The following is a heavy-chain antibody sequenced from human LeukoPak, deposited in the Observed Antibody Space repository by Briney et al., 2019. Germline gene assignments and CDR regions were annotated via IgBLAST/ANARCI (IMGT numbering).Heavy chain of an antibody. CDR1: GFTFSSYA. CDR3: AKVPSGRYCSGGSCYLDY. D-gene: IGHD2-15*01. J-gene: IGHJ4*02. V-gene: IGHV3-23*01. CDR2: ISGSGGST. Sequence: PGGSLRLSCAASGFTFSSYAMSWVRQAPGKGLECVSTISGSGGSTYYADSVKGRFTISRDNSKSTLYLQMNSLRAEDTAIYYCAKVPSGRYCSGGSCYLDYWGQGTLVTVSS.